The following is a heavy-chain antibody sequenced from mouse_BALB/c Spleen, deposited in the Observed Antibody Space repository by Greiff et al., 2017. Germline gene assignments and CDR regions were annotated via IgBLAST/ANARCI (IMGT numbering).Heavy chain of an antibody. CDR1: GFSLTSYG. J-gene: IGHJ4*01. CDR3: ARGGYDALYYAMDY. CDR2: IWAGGST. D-gene: IGHD2-14*01. Sequence: QVQLQQSGPGLVAPSQSLSITCTVSGFSLTSYGVHWVRQPPGKGLEWLGVIWAGGSTNYNSALMSRLSISKDNSKSQVFLKMNSLQTDDTAMYYCARGGYDALYYAMDYWGQGTSVTVSS. V-gene: IGHV2-9*02.